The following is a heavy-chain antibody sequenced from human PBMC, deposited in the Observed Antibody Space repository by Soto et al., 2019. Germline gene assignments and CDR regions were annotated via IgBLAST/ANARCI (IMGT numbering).Heavy chain of an antibody. Sequence: EVQLVESGGGLVQPGGSLKLSCAASGFTFSGSAMHWVRQASGKGLEWVGRIRSKTNSYATAYAASVKGRFTISRDDSKNTAYLKMNSLKTEDTAVYYCTGLAYSGRYDYWGQGTLVTVSS. CDR2: IRSKTNSYAT. V-gene: IGHV3-73*02. CDR1: GFTFSGSA. J-gene: IGHJ4*02. D-gene: IGHD1-26*01. CDR3: TGLAYSGRYDY.